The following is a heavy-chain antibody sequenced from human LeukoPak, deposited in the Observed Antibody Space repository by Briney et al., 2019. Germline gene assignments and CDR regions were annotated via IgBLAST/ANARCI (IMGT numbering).Heavy chain of an antibody. CDR3: ANPMYYYDSSAPGDAFDI. Sequence: GGSLRLSCAASGFTFSSYGMHWVRQAPGKGLEWVAFIRYDGSNKYYADSVKGRFTISRGNSKNTLYLQMNSLRAEDTAVYYCANPMYYYDSSAPGDAFDIWGQGTMVTVSS. CDR1: GFTFSSYG. V-gene: IGHV3-30*02. D-gene: IGHD3-22*01. J-gene: IGHJ3*02. CDR2: IRYDGSNK.